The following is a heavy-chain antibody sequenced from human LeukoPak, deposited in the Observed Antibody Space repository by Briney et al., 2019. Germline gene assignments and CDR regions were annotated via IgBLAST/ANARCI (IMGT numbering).Heavy chain of an antibody. Sequence: SETLSLTCAVYGGSFSSYYWSWIRQPPGKGLEWIGYIYYSGSTNYNPSLKSRGTISVDTSNNQFSLKLTSVTAADTAVYYCARSGRGNSAGFDCWGQGTLVTVSS. CDR2: IYYSGST. CDR1: GGSFSSYY. V-gene: IGHV4-59*01. J-gene: IGHJ4*02. D-gene: IGHD3-10*01. CDR3: ARSGRGNSAGFDC.